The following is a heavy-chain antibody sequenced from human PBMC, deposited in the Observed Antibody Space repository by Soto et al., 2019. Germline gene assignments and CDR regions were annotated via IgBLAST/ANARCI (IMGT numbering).Heavy chain of an antibody. J-gene: IGHJ4*02. Sequence: ASVKVSCKASGYTFTSYGISWVRQAPGQGLEWMGWISAYNGNTNYAQKLQGRVTVTTDTSTSTAYMELRSLRSDDTAVYYCARDWGDIAVAGTVDYWGQGTLVTVSS. D-gene: IGHD6-19*01. CDR1: GYTFTSYG. CDR2: ISAYNGNT. CDR3: ARDWGDIAVAGTVDY. V-gene: IGHV1-18*01.